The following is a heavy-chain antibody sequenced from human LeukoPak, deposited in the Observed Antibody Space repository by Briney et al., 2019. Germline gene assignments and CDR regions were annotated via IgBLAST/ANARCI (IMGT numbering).Heavy chain of an antibody. CDR1: GYTLTELS. CDR2: FDPEDGET. Sequence: ASVKVSCMVSGYTLTELSMHWVRPAPGKGLGWMGGFDPEDGETIYAQKFQGRVTMTEDTSTDTAYMELSSLRSEDTAVYYCATDKYTAAGTKFDYWGQGTLVTVSS. CDR3: ATDKYTAAGTKFDY. D-gene: IGHD6-13*01. J-gene: IGHJ4*02. V-gene: IGHV1-24*01.